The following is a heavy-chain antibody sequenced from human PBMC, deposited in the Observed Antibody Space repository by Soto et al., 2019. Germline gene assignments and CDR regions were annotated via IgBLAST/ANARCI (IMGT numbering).Heavy chain of an antibody. CDR2: IYWDDDK. V-gene: IGHV2-5*02. J-gene: IGHJ5*02. CDR3: AHRSIAAAGFNWFDP. D-gene: IGHD6-13*01. Sequence: QITLKESGPTLVKPTQTLTLTCTFSGFSLSTSGVGVGWIRQPPGKALEWLALIYWDDDKRYSPSLKSRLTITKDTSKNQVVLTMTNMDPVDTATYYCAHRSIAAAGFNWFDPWGQGTLVTVSS. CDR1: GFSLSTSGVG.